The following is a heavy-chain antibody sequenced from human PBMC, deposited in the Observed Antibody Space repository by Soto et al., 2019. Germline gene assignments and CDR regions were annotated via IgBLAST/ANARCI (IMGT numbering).Heavy chain of an antibody. J-gene: IGHJ4*02. V-gene: IGHV2-5*02. CDR1: GFSLSTNGVG. CDR3: AYTTWNFKVY. CDR2: IYWDDDK. D-gene: IGHD1-7*01. Sequence: QITLKESGPTLVKPTQTLTLTCTFSGFSLSTNGVGVGWIRQPPGKALEWLALIYWDDDKRYSPSLKSRLTITKDTSKAQVVLTMTNVDPVDTSTYYCAYTTWNFKVYGGQGALVTVSS.